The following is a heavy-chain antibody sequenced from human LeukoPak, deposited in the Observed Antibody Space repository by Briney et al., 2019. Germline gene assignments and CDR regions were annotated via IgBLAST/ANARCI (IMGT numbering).Heavy chain of an antibody. V-gene: IGHV4-34*01. D-gene: IGHD3-22*01. Sequence: SETLSLTCAVYGGSFSGYYWSWIRQPPGKGLEWIGEINHSGSTNYNPSLKSRVTISVDTSKNQFSLKLSSVTAADTAVYYCARSRQSKAMIVVVLLLDYWGQGTLVTVSS. CDR3: ARSRQSKAMIVVVLLLDY. CDR2: INHSGST. J-gene: IGHJ4*02. CDR1: GGSFSGYY.